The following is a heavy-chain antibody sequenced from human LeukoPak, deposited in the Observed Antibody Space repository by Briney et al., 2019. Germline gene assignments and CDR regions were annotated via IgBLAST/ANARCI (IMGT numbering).Heavy chain of an antibody. V-gene: IGHV3-7*01. CDR2: IKQDGSEK. J-gene: IGHJ4*02. CDR1: GFTFSSHW. Sequence: GGSLRLSCAASGFTFSSHWMTWVRQAPGKGLEWVANIKQDGSEKYYVDSVKGRFTISRDNAKNSLYLQMNSLRAEDTAVYYCARVRSGSLGYWGQGTLVTVSS. CDR3: ARVRSGSLGY. D-gene: IGHD1-26*01.